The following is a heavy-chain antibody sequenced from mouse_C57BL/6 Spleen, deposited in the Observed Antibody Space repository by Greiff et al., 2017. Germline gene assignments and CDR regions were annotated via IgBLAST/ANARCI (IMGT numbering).Heavy chain of an antibody. CDR3: ARYCGSSYGY. Sequence: VKLQQPGPELVKPGASVKISCKASGYAFSSSWMNWVKQRPGKGLEWIGRIYPGDGDTNYNGKFKGKATLTADKSSSTAYMQLSSLTSEDSAVYYCARYCGSSYGYWGQGTTLTVSS. D-gene: IGHD1-1*01. CDR1: GYAFSSSW. V-gene: IGHV1-82*01. CDR2: IYPGDGDT. J-gene: IGHJ2*01.